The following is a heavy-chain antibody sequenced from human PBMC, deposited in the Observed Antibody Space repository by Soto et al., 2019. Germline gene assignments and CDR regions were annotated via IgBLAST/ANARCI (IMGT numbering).Heavy chain of an antibody. CDR2: IYSGGST. D-gene: IGHD6-13*01. Sequence: GGSLRLSCASSGFTVSSNYMSWVRQAPGKGLEWVSVIYSGGSTYYADSVKGRFTISRHNSKNTLYLQMNSLRAEDTAVYYCARGYPKYSSSWGQGTLVTVSS. CDR1: GFTVSSNY. J-gene: IGHJ4*02. CDR3: ARGYPKYSSS. V-gene: IGHV3-53*04.